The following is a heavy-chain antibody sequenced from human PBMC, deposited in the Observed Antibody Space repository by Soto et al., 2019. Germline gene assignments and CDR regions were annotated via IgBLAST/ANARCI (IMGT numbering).Heavy chain of an antibody. CDR2: IKSDESTT. CDR1: GFIFTDYW. V-gene: IGHV3-74*01. J-gene: IGHJ4*02. CDR3: ARGARKSYYFDY. Sequence: EVQLVESGGGLVQPGGSLRLYCADSGFIFTDYWIHWVRQAPGKGLVWVSRIKSDESTTNYADSVWGRLTISRDNAKHTVYLKINSLRAEDKAGYYCARGARKSYYFDYWGKGTQVTVSS.